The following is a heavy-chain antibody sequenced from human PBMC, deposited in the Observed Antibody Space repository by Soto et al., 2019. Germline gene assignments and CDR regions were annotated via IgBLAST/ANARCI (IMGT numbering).Heavy chain of an antibody. D-gene: IGHD1-1*01. CDR3: ARDASGTTSFLAS. Sequence: PGGSLRLSCEAPGFMFGTPGMHWVRQAPGKGLEWVSGIWLDGSERYYSDSVKGRFTISRDNSKNTLFLQMNSLRVEDTAVYFCARDASGTTSFLASWGQGTLVTVSS. J-gene: IGHJ5*01. V-gene: IGHV3-33*01. CDR2: IWLDGSER. CDR1: GFMFGTPG.